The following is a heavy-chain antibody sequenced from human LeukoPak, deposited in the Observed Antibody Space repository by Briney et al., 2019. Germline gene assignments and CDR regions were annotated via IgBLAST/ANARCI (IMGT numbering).Heavy chain of an antibody. CDR1: GFTFSSYS. Sequence: PGGSLRLSCAASGFTFSSYSMNWVRQAPGKGLEWVSYISSSGSTIYYADSVKGRFTISRDNAKNSLYLQMNSLRAEDTAVYYCAREGSSPTDYGMDVWGQGTTVTVSS. J-gene: IGHJ6*02. D-gene: IGHD6-13*01. CDR3: AREGSSPTDYGMDV. CDR2: ISSSGSTI. V-gene: IGHV3-48*04.